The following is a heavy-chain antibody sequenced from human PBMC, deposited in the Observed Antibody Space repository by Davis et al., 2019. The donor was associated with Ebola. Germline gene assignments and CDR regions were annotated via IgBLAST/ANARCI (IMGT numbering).Heavy chain of an antibody. J-gene: IGHJ6*02. D-gene: IGHD5-12*01. Sequence: AASVKVSCKASGYTFTNYYMHWVRQAPGQGLEWMGIINPSGGSTSYAQKFQGRVTMTRDTSTSTVYMELSSLRSEDTAMYYCASAGLSGYDSFGMDVWGQGTTVTVSS. CDR2: INPSGGST. CDR1: GYTFTNYY. V-gene: IGHV1-46*01. CDR3: ASAGLSGYDSFGMDV.